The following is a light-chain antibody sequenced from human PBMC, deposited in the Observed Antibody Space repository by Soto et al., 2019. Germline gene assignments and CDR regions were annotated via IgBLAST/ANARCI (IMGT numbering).Light chain of an antibody. CDR2: EVT. Sequence: QSALTQPASVSGSPGQSITISCTGTSHDIGGYDFVSWYQQYPGRAPRLLISEVTRRPSGVSSRFSGSKSGTSAYLAITGLQSEDEAHYYCQSYDSSLTDSRVFGGGTKLTVL. J-gene: IGLJ3*02. CDR3: QSYDSSLTDSRV. V-gene: IGLV2-14*01. CDR1: SHDIGGYDF.